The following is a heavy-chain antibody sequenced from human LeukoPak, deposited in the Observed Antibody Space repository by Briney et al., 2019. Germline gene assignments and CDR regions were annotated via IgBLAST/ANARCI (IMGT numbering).Heavy chain of an antibody. CDR3: ARIKDIVVGGHGAFDI. V-gene: IGHV3-33*01. CDR2: IWYDGSNK. J-gene: IGHJ3*02. CDR1: GFTFSSYG. Sequence: GGSLRLSCAASGFTFSSYGMHWVRQAPGKGLEWVAVIWYDGSNKYYADPVKGRFTISRDNSKNTLYLQMNSLRAEDTAVYYCARIKDIVVGGHGAFDIWGQGTMVTVSS. D-gene: IGHD2-15*01.